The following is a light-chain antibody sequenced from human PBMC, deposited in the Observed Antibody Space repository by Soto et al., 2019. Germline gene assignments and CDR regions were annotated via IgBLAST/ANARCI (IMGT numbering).Light chain of an antibody. J-gene: IGLJ1*01. CDR2: DND. Sequence: QSVLAQPPSVSAAPGQRVTVSCSTTTSNLGNNYVSWYQQLPGTAPKLLIYDNDQRPSGIPDRFSGSKSGTSATLGITGLQTSDEADYYCRTWDSTLSAYVFATGTKVTVL. CDR3: RTWDSTLSAYV. V-gene: IGLV1-51*01. CDR1: TSNLGNNY.